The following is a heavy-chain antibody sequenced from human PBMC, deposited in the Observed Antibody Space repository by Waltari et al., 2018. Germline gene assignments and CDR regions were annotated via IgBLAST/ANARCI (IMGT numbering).Heavy chain of an antibody. D-gene: IGHD1-26*01. CDR1: GFTFSSYA. CDR3: AKGFSGTYYHYFDY. CDR2: ISDSGGKS. J-gene: IGHJ4*02. Sequence: EVQLLESGGGLEQPGGSLRLSCAASGFTFSSYAMSWVRQAPGRGLEWVSGISDSGGKSYDADSVKGRFTISRDSSKNTLYLQMNSLRAEDTAVYYCAKGFSGTYYHYFDYWGQGTLATVSS. V-gene: IGHV3-23*01.